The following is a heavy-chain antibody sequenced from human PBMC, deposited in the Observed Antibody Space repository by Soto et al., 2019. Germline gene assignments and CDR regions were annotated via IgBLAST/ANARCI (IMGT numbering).Heavy chain of an antibody. CDR2: INAGNGNT. CDR3: ARNLLLWFGESSYSGMDV. Sequence: ASVKVSCKASGYTFTTYAMHWVRHAPGQRLEWMGWINAGNGNTKYSQKFQGRVTITRDTSASTAYMELSSLRSEDTAVYYCARNLLLWFGESSYSGMDVWGQGTTVPVS. V-gene: IGHV1-3*01. J-gene: IGHJ6*02. D-gene: IGHD3-10*01. CDR1: GYTFTTYA.